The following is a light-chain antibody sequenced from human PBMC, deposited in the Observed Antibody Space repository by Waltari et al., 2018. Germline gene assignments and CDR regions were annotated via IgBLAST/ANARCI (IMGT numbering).Light chain of an antibody. V-gene: IGLV1-40*01. CDR2: GNS. CDR3: QSYDSSLSAYV. Sequence: QSVLTQPPSVSGAPGHRVTISCSGSRSNIGAGYEVHWYQQRPGTAPKLLIYGNSNRPSGVPDRFSGSKSGTSASLAITGLQAEDEADYYCQSYDSSLSAYVFGTGTKVTVL. CDR1: RSNIGAGYE. J-gene: IGLJ1*01.